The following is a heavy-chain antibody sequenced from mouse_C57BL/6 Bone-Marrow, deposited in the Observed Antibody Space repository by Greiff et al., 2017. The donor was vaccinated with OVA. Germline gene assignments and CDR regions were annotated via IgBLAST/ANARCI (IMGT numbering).Heavy chain of an antibody. CDR2: ISSGSSTI. D-gene: IGHD2-4*01. Sequence: EVQLMESGGGLVKPGGSLKLSCAASGFTFSDYGMHWVRQAPEKGLEWVAYISSGSSTIYYADTVKGRFTISRDNAKNTLFLQMTSLRSVDTAMYYCAWSDYDDFDYWGQGTTLTVSS. CDR1: GFTFSDYG. V-gene: IGHV5-17*01. J-gene: IGHJ2*01. CDR3: AWSDYDDFDY.